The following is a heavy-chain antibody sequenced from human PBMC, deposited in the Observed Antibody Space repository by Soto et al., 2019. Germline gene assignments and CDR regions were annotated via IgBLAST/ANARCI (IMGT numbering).Heavy chain of an antibody. J-gene: IGHJ5*02. Sequence: QVQLVESGGGVVRPGGSLRLSCAASGFTLTTYGMNWVRQAPGKGLEWVAVISSDGNKRYYAASVQGRFTISRDNSKNKVFLQMHSLTAEDTAVYYCAKDLFQCGELLDQWGQGTLVTVSS. CDR1: GFTLTTYG. D-gene: IGHD3-10*01. V-gene: IGHV3-30*18. CDR2: ISSDGNKR. CDR3: AKDLFQCGELLDQ.